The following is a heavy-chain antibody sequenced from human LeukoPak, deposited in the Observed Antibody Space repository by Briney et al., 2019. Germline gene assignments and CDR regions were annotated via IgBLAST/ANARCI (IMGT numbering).Heavy chain of an antibody. V-gene: IGHV3-30*02. CDR1: GFSFNNYG. Sequence: GGSLRLSCAASGFSFNNYGMHWVRQAPGKGLEWVAFIRYDGNNEYYADSVKGRFTISRDNSKNTLYLQMNSLRVEDTTVYYCAKGEWQYQLLPAPDFDYWGQGTLVTVSS. CDR2: IRYDGNNE. J-gene: IGHJ4*02. D-gene: IGHD2-2*01. CDR3: AKGEWQYQLLPAPDFDY.